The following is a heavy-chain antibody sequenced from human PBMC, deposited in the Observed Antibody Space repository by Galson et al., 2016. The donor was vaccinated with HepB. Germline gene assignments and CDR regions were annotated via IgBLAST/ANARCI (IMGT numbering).Heavy chain of an antibody. CDR1: GFTFSSYA. CDR3: AKDTRDYDFWSGYHPYYYCGMDV. Sequence: SLRLSCAASGFTFSSYAMSWVRQAPGKGLEWVSALSGSGGSTYYADSVKGRFTISRDNSKNTLYLQMNSLRAEDTAVYYCAKDTRDYDFWSGYHPYYYCGMDVWGQGTTVTVSS. V-gene: IGHV3-23*01. J-gene: IGHJ6*02. D-gene: IGHD3-3*01. CDR2: LSGSGGST.